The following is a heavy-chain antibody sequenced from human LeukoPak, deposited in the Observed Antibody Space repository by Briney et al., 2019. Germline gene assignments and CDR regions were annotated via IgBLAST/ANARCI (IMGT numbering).Heavy chain of an antibody. J-gene: IGHJ4*02. CDR1: GFTFSNYA. CDR2: ILGSGGST. V-gene: IGHV3-23*01. D-gene: IGHD5-18*01. Sequence: GGSLRLSCAASGFTFSNYAMSWVRQAPGKGLEWVSAILGSGGSTYYADSVKGRFTISRDNSKNTLYLQMNSLRAEDTAVYYCARDLRTAGYSYGGPVDYWGQGTLVTVSS. CDR3: ARDLRTAGYSYGGPVDY.